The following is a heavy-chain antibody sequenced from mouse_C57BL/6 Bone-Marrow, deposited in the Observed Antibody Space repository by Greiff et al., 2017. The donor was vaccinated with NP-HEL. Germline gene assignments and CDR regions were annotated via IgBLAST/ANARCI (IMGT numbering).Heavy chain of an antibody. V-gene: IGHV14-4*01. D-gene: IGHD1-1*01. J-gene: IGHJ1*03. Sequence: EVKLQESGAELVRPGASVKLSCTASGFNIKDDYMHWVKQRPEQGLEWIGWIDPENGDTEYASKFQGKATITADTSSNTAYLQLSSLTSEDTAVYYCTTLITTVVVYFDVWGTGTTVTVSS. CDR1: GFNIKDDY. CDR3: TTLITTVVVYFDV. CDR2: IDPENGDT.